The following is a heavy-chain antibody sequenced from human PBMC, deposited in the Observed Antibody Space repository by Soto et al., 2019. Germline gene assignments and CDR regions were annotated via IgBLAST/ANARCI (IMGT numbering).Heavy chain of an antibody. CDR3: ARDQLEGNWFDP. CDR1: GGSISSGGYS. Sequence: QLQLQEAGSGLVKPSQTLSLTCAVSGGSISSGGYSWNWIRQPPGKGLEWIGYIYHSGSTFYNPSLKIRVTISVAKAKNHSSLNLSSVTAADTAVYYCARDQLEGNWFDPWGQGTLVTVSS. CDR2: IYHSGST. D-gene: IGHD1-1*01. V-gene: IGHV4-30-2*01. J-gene: IGHJ5*02.